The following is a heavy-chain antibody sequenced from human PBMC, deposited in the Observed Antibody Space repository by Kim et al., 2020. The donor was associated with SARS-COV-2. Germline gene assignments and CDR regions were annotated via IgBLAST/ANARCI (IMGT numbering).Heavy chain of an antibody. V-gene: IGHV4-31*03. CDR1: GGSISSGGYY. CDR3: ARDQLGYCSGGSCYSDWFDP. CDR2: IYYSGST. D-gene: IGHD2-15*01. J-gene: IGHJ5*02. Sequence: SETLSLTCTVSGGSISSGGYYWSWIRQHPGKGLEWIGYIYYSGSTYYNPSLKSRVTISVDTSKNQFSLKLSSVTAADTAVYYCARDQLGYCSGGSCYSDWFDPWGQGTLVTVSS.